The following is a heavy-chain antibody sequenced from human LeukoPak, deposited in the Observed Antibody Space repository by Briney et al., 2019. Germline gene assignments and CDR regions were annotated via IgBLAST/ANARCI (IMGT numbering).Heavy chain of an antibody. J-gene: IGHJ6*03. D-gene: IGHD3-3*01. V-gene: IGHV4-59*11. Sequence: SETLSLTCTVSGGSISSHYWSWIRQPPGKGLEWIGCMYYSGSTNYNPSLKSRVTISVDTSKNQFSLKLSSVTAADTAVYYCAREARRFSYYYMDVWGKGTTVTVSS. CDR1: GGSISSHY. CDR2: MYYSGST. CDR3: AREARRFSYYYMDV.